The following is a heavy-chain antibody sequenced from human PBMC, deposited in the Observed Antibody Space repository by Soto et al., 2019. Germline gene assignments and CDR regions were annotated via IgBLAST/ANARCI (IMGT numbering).Heavy chain of an antibody. CDR2: INPNSGGT. V-gene: IGHV1-2*04. J-gene: IGHJ4*02. D-gene: IGHD5-12*01. CDR1: GYTFTGYY. CDR3: ATSRKDGYNFDD. Sequence: ASVKVSCKASGYTFTGYYLHWVRQAPGQGLEWMGWINPNSGGTNYAQKFQGWVTMTRDTSISTAYMELSRLRSDGTAVYYCATSRKDGYNFDDWGQGTLVTVSS.